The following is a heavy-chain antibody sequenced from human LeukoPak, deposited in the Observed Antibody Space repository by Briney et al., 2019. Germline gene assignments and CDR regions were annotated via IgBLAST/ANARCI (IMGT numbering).Heavy chain of an antibody. J-gene: IGHJ3*02. CDR1: GFTVSSND. CDR2: IYSGGST. V-gene: IGHV3-66*01. CDR3: ARDPPFDI. Sequence: GGSLRPSCAASGFTVSSNDMNWVRQAPGKGLEWVSVIYSGGSTFSADSVKGRFTISRDNSKNTLYLQMNSLRAEDTALYYCARDPPFDIWGQGTMVTVSS.